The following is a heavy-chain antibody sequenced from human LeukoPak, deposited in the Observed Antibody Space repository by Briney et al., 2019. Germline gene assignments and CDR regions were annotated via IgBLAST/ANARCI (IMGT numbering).Heavy chain of an antibody. CDR3: VRDGGNDFWGADVSYFDY. CDR2: ISSSGSPI. V-gene: IGHV3-48*03. D-gene: IGHD3-3*01. Sequence: GGSLRLSCTASGFTFSSYEMNWVRQAPGKGLEWVSFISSSGSPIYYADSVKGRFTISRDNAANSLYLQINSLRAEDTAVYYCVRDGGNDFWGADVSYFDYWGQGTLVTVSS. CDR1: GFTFSSYE. J-gene: IGHJ4*02.